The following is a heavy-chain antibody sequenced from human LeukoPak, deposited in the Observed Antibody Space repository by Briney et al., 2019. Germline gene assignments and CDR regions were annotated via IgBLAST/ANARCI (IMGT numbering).Heavy chain of an antibody. CDR3: AKSLGVGGYTRYKGFDQ. J-gene: IGHJ4*02. V-gene: IGHV3-23*01. CDR2: ISGSEGSS. Sequence: PGGSLRLSCAASGLTFNSFAMNWVRQAPGEGLEWFASISGSEGSSHYADFVKGLFTIPRDNSKNTLHLQTNSLRAEDTAVYYCAKSLGVGGYTRYKGFDQWGQGTLVTVSS. D-gene: IGHD3-16*02. CDR1: GLTFNSFA.